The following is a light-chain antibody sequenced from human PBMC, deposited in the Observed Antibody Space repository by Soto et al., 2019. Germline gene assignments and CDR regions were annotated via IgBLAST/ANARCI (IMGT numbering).Light chain of an antibody. CDR3: QQRSNWPST. J-gene: IGKJ4*01. Sequence: EIVLTQSPATLSLCPGDRATLSCRASQSVSSYLAWYQQKPGQAPRLLIYDASNRATGIPARFSGSGSGTDFTLTITTLEPEDFVVYYCQQRSNWPSTFGGGTKVEIK. CDR1: QSVSSY. V-gene: IGKV3-11*01. CDR2: DAS.